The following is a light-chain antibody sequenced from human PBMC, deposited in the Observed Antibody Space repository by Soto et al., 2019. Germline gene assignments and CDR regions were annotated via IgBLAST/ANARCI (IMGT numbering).Light chain of an antibody. CDR3: MQGTHWPRT. CDR2: KVS. V-gene: IGKV2-30*01. CDR1: QSLVNSDGNTY. J-gene: IGKJ1*01. Sequence: DVVMTQSPLSLPVTLGQPASISCRSSQSLVNSDGNTYLNWFQQRPGQSPRRLIYKVSNRDSGVPDRFSGSGSGTDFTLKISRVEAEDVGVYYCMQGTHWPRTLGQGTKVDIK.